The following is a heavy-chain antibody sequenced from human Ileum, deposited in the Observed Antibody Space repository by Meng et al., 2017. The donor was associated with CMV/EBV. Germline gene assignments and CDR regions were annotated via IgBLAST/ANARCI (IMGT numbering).Heavy chain of an antibody. J-gene: IGHJ4*02. CDR1: GYTFTSYY. CDR3: ARARDYGPIDY. Sequence: GQLVQSGAEVKKPGASVKVSCNASGYTFTSYYMHWVRQAPGQGLEWMGVFNPSGGYTNYAQDFKGRVTMTRDTSTTTVSMDLSSLRSEDTAVYYCARARDYGPIDYWGQGTLVTVSS. V-gene: IGHV1-46*01. CDR2: FNPSGGYT. D-gene: IGHD4-17*01.